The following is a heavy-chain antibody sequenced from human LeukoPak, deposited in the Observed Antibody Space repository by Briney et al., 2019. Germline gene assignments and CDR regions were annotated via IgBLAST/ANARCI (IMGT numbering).Heavy chain of an antibody. V-gene: IGHV2-5*02. CDR2: IYWDDDK. D-gene: IGHD1-26*01. CDR1: GVSLTPSGGG. CDR3: VHRREGDSSWFDP. Sequence: ESCPSLGKPRPAPTLTRTFSGVSLTPSGGGVGWIRPPPSKALGCLALIYWDDDKRYSPSLKSRLTITKDTTKKQVVLTMTNMDPVDTATYYCVHRREGDSSWFDPWGQGTLVTVSS. J-gene: IGHJ5*02.